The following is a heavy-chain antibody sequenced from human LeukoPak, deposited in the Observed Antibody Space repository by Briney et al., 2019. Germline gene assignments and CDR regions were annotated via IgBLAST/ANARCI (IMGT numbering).Heavy chain of an antibody. CDR3: ARDRRSLYDFWSGYYRGGYFDY. D-gene: IGHD3-3*01. CDR2: IYYSGST. J-gene: IGHJ4*02. V-gene: IGHV4-30-4*08. CDR1: GGSISSGDYY. Sequence: SETLSLTCTVSGGSISSGDYYWSWIREPPGKGLEWIGYIYYSGSTYYNPSLKSRVTISVDTSKNQFSLKLGSVTAADTAVYYCARDRRSLYDFWSGYYRGGYFDYWGQGTLVTVSS.